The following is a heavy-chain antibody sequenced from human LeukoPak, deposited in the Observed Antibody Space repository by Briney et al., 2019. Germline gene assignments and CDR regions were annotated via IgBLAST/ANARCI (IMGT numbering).Heavy chain of an antibody. CDR3: ARNDYGDYAFFDY. D-gene: IGHD4-17*01. J-gene: IGHJ4*02. Sequence: SESLSLTCTVSGGSISSGGYYWSWIRQHPGKGLEWIGYIYYSGSTYYNPSLKSRVTISVDTSKNQFSLKLSSVTAADTAVYYCARNDYGDYAFFDYRGQGTLVTVSS. CDR1: GGSISSGGYY. V-gene: IGHV4-31*03. CDR2: IYYSGST.